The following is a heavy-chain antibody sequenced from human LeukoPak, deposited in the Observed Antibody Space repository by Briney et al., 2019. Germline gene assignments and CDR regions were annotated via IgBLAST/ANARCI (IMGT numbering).Heavy chain of an antibody. V-gene: IGHV3-74*01. J-gene: IGHJ5*02. D-gene: IGHD2-15*01. Sequence: GGSLRLSCAASGFTFSNYWMHWVRQAPGKGLVWVSRISGDGSTTIYADSVKGRLTISRDNAENTMYLQMNSLRVEDTAVYYCTRRVSATRWFDPWGQGTLVTVSS. CDR3: TRRVSATRWFDP. CDR2: ISGDGSTT. CDR1: GFTFSNYW.